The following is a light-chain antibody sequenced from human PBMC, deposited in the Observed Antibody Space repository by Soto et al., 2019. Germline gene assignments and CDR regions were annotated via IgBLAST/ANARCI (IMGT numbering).Light chain of an antibody. CDR1: QSVSNNY. Sequence: EVVLTQSPGTLSLSPGERATLSCRASQSVSNNYFAWYQQKPGQAPRLLIFGSSDRAAGIADRFSGSGCGTNFTLTIIRLEREDFAVYYCQQYGSSPPYTFGQGTKLEIK. V-gene: IGKV3-20*01. J-gene: IGKJ2*01. CDR2: GSS. CDR3: QQYGSSPPYT.